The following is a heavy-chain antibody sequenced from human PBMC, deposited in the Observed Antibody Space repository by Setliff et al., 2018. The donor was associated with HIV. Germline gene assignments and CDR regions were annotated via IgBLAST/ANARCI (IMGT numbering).Heavy chain of an antibody. CDR2: VDPEDGET. D-gene: IGHD3-9*01. CDR1: GYTFIDYF. CDR3: ARDRDDSVTGHFNRFDP. J-gene: IGHJ5*02. Sequence: RASVKVSCKASGYTFIDYFMHWVQQAPGKELEWMGRVDPEDGETMYAEKFQGRVTITADSSTDTVFLEMNGLRSEDTAMYFCARDRDDSVTGHFNRFDPWGQGTLVTVSS. V-gene: IGHV1-69-2*01.